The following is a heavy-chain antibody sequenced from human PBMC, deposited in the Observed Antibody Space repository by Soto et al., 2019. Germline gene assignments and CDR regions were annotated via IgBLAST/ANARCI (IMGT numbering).Heavy chain of an antibody. CDR3: ARDRVTIFGVGTEFDI. J-gene: IGHJ3*02. CDR1: GGSISSGGYY. CDR2: IYYSGST. D-gene: IGHD3-3*01. V-gene: IGHV4-31*03. Sequence: LSLTCTVSGGSISSGGYYWSWIRQHPGKGLEWIGYIYYSGSTHYNPSLKSRVTISVDTSKNQFSLKLSSVTAADTAVYYCARDRVTIFGVGTEFDIWGQGTMVTVSS.